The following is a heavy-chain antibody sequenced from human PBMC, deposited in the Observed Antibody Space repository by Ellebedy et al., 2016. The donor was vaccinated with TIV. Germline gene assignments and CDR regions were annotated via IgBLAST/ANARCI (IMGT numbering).Heavy chain of an antibody. V-gene: IGHV3-7*01. CDR1: GFSFSTYW. Sequence: GESLKISXAASGFSFSTYWMSWVRQAPGKGLEWVANIKQDGSDKYYVDSVKGRFTISRDNAKNSLYLQMNNLRAEDTAVYYCARRYMDVWGKGTTVTVSS. J-gene: IGHJ6*03. CDR2: IKQDGSDK. CDR3: ARRYMDV.